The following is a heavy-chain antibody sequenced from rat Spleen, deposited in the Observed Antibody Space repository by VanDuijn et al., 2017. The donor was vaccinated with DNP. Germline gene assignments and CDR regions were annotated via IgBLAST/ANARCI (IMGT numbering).Heavy chain of an antibody. J-gene: IGHJ4*01. CDR2: ITSSGGNT. D-gene: IGHD5-1*01. Sequence: EVQLVESGGGLVQPGRSLKLSCAASGFTFNNHWMTWIRQVPGKGLEWVASITSSGGNTFYPDSVKGRFTISRDDARNTLYLQMNSLRSGDTATYYCARVMTTGAMDTWGQGTSVTVSS. CDR3: ARVMTTGAMDT. V-gene: IGHV5-31*01. CDR1: GFTFNNHW.